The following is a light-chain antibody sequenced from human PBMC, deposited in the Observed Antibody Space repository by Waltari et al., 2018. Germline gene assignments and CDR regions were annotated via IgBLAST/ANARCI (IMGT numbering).Light chain of an antibody. CDR2: DIS. CDR1: QGVRGF. J-gene: IGKJ4*01. CDR3: QQYGSWPLT. V-gene: IGKV3-15*01. Sequence: ETVLTQSPVTLSVSPGERVALSCRASQGVRGFLAGYQQKPGKGPRLLVYDISTRATGIPARFSGSGSETEFTLTISGLQSEDFAVYYCQQYGSWPLTFGGGTKVDLK.